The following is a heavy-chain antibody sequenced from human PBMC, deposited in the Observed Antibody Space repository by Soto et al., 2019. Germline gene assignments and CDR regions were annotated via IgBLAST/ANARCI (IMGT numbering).Heavy chain of an antibody. V-gene: IGHV1-3*01. CDR2: INAGNGNT. Sequence: ASVKVSCKAPGYTFTSYAMHWVRQAPGQRLEWMGWINAGNGNTKYSQKFQGRVTITRDTSASTAYMELSSLRSEDTAVYYCARDGYSYGDYDYWGQGTLVTVSS. CDR3: ARDGYSYGDYDY. CDR1: GYTFTSYA. D-gene: IGHD5-18*01. J-gene: IGHJ4*02.